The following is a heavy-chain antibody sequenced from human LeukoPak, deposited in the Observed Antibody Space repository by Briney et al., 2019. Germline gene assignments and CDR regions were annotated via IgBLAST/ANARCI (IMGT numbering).Heavy chain of an antibody. CDR2: ISGSGGST. D-gene: IGHD2-15*01. J-gene: IGHJ4*02. Sequence: PGGSLRLSCVASGFTFSSYAMSWVRQAPGKGLEWVSAISGSGGSTYYADSVKGRFTISRDNSKNTLYLQMNSLRAEDTAVYYCAKDPSYCSGGSCYIIDWGQGTLVTVSS. V-gene: IGHV3-23*01. CDR3: AKDPSYCSGGSCYIID. CDR1: GFTFSSYA.